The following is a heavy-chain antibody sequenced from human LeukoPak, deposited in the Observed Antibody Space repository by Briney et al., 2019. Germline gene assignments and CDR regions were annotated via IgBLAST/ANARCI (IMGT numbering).Heavy chain of an antibody. D-gene: IGHD3-3*01. V-gene: IGHV4-4*02. Sequence: SETLSLTCTVSGGSISSSNWWGWVRQPPGKGLECIGEIYHSGTTNYNPSLKSRVTISVDKSMNHFSLKLNSVTAADTAVYYCARAGIYDFWSGSIYFDYWGQGTLVTVSS. CDR2: IYHSGTT. CDR1: GGSISSSNW. CDR3: ARAGIYDFWSGSIYFDY. J-gene: IGHJ4*02.